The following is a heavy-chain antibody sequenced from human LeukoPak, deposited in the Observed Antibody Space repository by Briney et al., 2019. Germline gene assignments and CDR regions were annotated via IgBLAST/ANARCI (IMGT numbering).Heavy chain of an antibody. Sequence: ASVKVSCKASGYTFTSYAMHWVRQAPGQRLEWMGWINAGNGNTKYSQKFQGRVTITRDTSASTAYMELSSLRSEDTAVYYCAREHSSSWYGDNWFDPWGQGTLVTVSS. CDR1: GYTFTSYA. V-gene: IGHV1-3*01. J-gene: IGHJ5*02. D-gene: IGHD6-13*01. CDR3: AREHSSSWYGDNWFDP. CDR2: INAGNGNT.